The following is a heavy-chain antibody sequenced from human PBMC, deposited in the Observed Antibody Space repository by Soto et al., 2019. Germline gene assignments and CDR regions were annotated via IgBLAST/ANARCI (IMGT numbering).Heavy chain of an antibody. CDR2: ISYDGSNK. CDR1: GFTFSSYG. Sequence: LRLSCAASGFTFSSYGMHWVRQAPGKGLEWVAVISYDGSNKYYADSVKGRFTISRDNSKSTLYLQMNSLRAEDTAVYYCAKAHSGYDYWGQGTLVTVSS. CDR3: AKAHSGYDY. V-gene: IGHV3-30*18. D-gene: IGHD5-12*01. J-gene: IGHJ4*02.